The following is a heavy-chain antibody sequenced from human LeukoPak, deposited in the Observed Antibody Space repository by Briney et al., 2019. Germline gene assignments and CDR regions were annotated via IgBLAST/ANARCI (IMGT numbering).Heavy chain of an antibody. CDR1: GYTFTSYY. CDR2: INPSGGTT. V-gene: IGHV1-46*01. J-gene: IGHJ5*02. D-gene: IGHD6-13*01. CDR3: PRDLSSCWFDP. Sequence: GASVKVSCKASGYTFTSYYMHWVLQAPGQGLEWMGIINPSGGTTSYAQEFQGRVTMTRDTSTTTVYMELSSLRSEDTAVYYCPRDLSSCWFDPWGQGTLVTVSS.